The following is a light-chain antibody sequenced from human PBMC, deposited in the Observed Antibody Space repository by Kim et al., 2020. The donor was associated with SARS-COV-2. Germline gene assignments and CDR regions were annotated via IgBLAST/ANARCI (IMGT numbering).Light chain of an antibody. CDR3: NSRDSSGNLYV. CDR1: SLRTNY. J-gene: IGLJ1*01. V-gene: IGLV3-19*01. Sequence: ALGQTVSYTCQGDSLRTNYESWYQQKPGPAPVLVIYGKNNRPSGIPERFSGSSSGDTASLTITGAQAEDEADYYCNSRDSSGNLYVFGTGTKVTVL. CDR2: GKN.